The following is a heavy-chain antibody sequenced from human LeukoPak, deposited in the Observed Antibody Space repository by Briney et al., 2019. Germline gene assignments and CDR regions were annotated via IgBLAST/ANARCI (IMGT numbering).Heavy chain of an antibody. Sequence: ASVKVSCKASGYTFTYYYEHWVRQAPGQGLEWMGCISPNSGGTHYAQKFQGRVTMTRDTSITTAYKELSRLRSDDTAVYFCARLPYDEPDYWGQGTLVTVSS. CDR1: GYTFTYYY. CDR2: ISPNSGGT. V-gene: IGHV1-2*02. J-gene: IGHJ4*02. D-gene: IGHD3-3*01. CDR3: ARLPYDEPDY.